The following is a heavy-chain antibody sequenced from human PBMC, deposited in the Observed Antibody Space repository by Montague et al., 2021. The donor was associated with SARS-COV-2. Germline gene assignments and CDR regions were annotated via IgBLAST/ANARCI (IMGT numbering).Heavy chain of an antibody. CDR2: IYYSGST. CDR3: ARPASYDYSKDLYYYYYYGMDF. V-gene: IGHV4-39*01. D-gene: IGHD4-11*01. Sequence: SETLSLTCTVSGGSISSSSYYWGWIRQPPGKGLEWIGSIYYSGSTYYNPSLKSRVTISVDTSKNQFSLKLSSVTAADTAVYYCARPASYDYSKDLYYYYYYGMDFWGQGTTVTVSS. CDR1: GGSISSSSYY. J-gene: IGHJ6*02.